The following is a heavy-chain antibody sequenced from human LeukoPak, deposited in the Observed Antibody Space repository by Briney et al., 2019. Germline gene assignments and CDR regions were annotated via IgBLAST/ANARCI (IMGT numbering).Heavy chain of an antibody. D-gene: IGHD4-17*01. CDR3: ARAMTTVTSGGY. J-gene: IGHJ4*02. Sequence: GSLRLSCAASGFTFSSYEMNWVRQAPGKGLEWLANIKEDGGAKYYADSVKGRFTISRDNSKNTLYLQMNSLRAEDTAVYYCARAMTTVTSGGYWGQGTLVTVSS. V-gene: IGHV3-7*01. CDR2: IKEDGGAK. CDR1: GFTFSSYE.